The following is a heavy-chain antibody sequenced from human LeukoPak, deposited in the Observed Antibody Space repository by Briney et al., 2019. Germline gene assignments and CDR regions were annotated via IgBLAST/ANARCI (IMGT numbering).Heavy chain of an antibody. CDR2: IYTSGST. CDR3: ARGKGGWNDAYMDV. V-gene: IGHV4-61*02. CDR1: GGSISSGSYY. Sequence: LSETLSLTCTVSGGSISSGSYYWSWIRQPAGKGLEWIGRIYTSGSTNYNPSLKSRVTISVDTSKNQFSLKLSSVTAADTAVYYCARGKGGWNDAYMDVWGKGTTVTISS. D-gene: IGHD1-1*01. J-gene: IGHJ6*03.